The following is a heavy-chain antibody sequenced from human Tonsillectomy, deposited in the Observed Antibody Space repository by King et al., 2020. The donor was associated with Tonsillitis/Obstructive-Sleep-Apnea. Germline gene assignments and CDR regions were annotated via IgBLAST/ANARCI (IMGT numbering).Heavy chain of an antibody. CDR3: ASSTVGYCSSTSCYPNWFDP. CDR1: GGSVSSGSYY. V-gene: IGHV4-61*01. Sequence: VQLQESGPGLVKPSETLSLTCTVSGGSVSSGSYYWSWIRQPPGKGLEWIGYIYYSGSTNYNPPLKSRVTISVDTSKNQFSLKLSSVTAPDTAVYYCASSTVGYCSSTSCYPNWFDPWGQGTLVTVSS. D-gene: IGHD2-2*01. J-gene: IGHJ5*02. CDR2: IYYSGST.